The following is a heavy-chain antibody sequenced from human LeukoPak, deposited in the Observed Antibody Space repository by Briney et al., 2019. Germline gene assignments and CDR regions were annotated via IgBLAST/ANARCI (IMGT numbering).Heavy chain of an antibody. CDR1: GFTFSSYA. J-gene: IGHJ4*02. Sequence: GGSLRLSCAASGFTFSSYAMSWVRQAPGKGLEWVSAIGGSGGSTYYADSVKGRFTISRDNSKNTLYLQMNSLRAEDTAVYYCAKQTVVVVADSYYFDYWGQGTLVTVSS. CDR2: IGGSGGST. CDR3: AKQTVVVVADSYYFDY. V-gene: IGHV3-23*01. D-gene: IGHD2-15*01.